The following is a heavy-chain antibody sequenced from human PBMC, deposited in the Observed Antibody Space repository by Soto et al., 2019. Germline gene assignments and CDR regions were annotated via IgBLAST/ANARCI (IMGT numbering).Heavy chain of an antibody. Sequence: GGSLRLSCAASCFTFSSYAMSWVRQAPGKGLEWVSAISGSGGSTYYADSVNGRFTISRDKSKNTLYLQMNSLRAEDTAVYYCAKHPDHYYDSSGYYYLDYWAQGTLVPVSS. CDR1: CFTFSSYA. CDR3: AKHPDHYYDSSGYYYLDY. V-gene: IGHV3-23*01. CDR2: ISGSGGST. J-gene: IGHJ4*02. D-gene: IGHD3-22*01.